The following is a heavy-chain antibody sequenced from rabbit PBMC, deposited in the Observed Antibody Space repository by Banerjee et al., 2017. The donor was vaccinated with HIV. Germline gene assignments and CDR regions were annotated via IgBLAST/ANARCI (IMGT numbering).Heavy chain of an antibody. CDR3: ARDDHDSNYWGFYFNL. Sequence: QSLEESGGDLVKPGASLTLTCTASGFSFSSSHYVCWVRQAPGKGLEWIACIYAGSSGSTYYASWAKGRFTISKTSSTTVTLQMTSLTAADTATYFCARDDHDSNYWGFYFNLWGPGTLVTVS. D-gene: IGHD8-1*01. J-gene: IGHJ4*01. CDR2: IYAGSSGST. CDR1: GFSFSSSHY. V-gene: IGHV1S40*01.